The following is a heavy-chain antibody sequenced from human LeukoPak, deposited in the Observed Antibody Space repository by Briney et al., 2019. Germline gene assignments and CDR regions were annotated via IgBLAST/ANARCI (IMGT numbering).Heavy chain of an antibody. CDR2: ISGSGVST. Sequence: SGGCLRLSCAASVFTFSSYSMSWVRQAPGKGLEWVSAISGSGVSTYYADSVKGRFTISRDNFKNTLYLQMISLRAEDTAVYYCARGSPRNAFDIWGQGTMVTVSS. CDR1: VFTFSSYS. CDR3: ARGSPRNAFDI. D-gene: IGHD6-13*01. J-gene: IGHJ3*02. V-gene: IGHV3-23*01.